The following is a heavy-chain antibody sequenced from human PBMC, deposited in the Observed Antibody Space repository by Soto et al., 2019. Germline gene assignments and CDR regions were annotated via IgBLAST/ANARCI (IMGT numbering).Heavy chain of an antibody. CDR3: TVPDDYDDY. Sequence: EVQLVESGGGLVKPGGSIRLSCAGSGFTFSNAWMSWVRQAPGKGLEWIGRIKSKTNDGTIDYAAPVKGRFTISRDDSKNTLYLQMSSLKTEDTAVYYCTVPDDYDDYWGQGTLVTVSS. CDR1: GFTFSNAW. V-gene: IGHV3-15*05. D-gene: IGHD3-16*01. J-gene: IGHJ4*02. CDR2: IKSKTNDGTI.